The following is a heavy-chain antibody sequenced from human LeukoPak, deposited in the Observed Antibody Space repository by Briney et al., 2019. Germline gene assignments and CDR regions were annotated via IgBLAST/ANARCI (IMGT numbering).Heavy chain of an antibody. J-gene: IGHJ5*02. V-gene: IGHV1-18*01. CDR2: IGAYNGNT. D-gene: IGHD3-10*01. CDR3: ARAGPYGSGSYRNWFDP. CDR1: GYTFTSYG. Sequence: ASVKVSCKASGYTFTSYGISWVRQAPGQGLEWMGWIGAYNGNTNYAQKLQGRVTMTTDTSTSTAYMELRSLRSDDTAVYYCARAGPYGSGSYRNWFDPWGQGTLVTVSS.